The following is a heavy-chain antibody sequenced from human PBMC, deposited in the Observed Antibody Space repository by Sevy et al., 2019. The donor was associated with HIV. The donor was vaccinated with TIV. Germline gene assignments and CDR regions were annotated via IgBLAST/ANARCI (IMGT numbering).Heavy chain of an antibody. V-gene: IGHV3-30*18. CDR1: GFTFSTYG. Sequence: GGSLRLSCAASGFTFSTYGMHWVRQAPGKGLEWVAVISYDGFKTYYADSMKGRFTISRDNSKNTLYLQMNSLRVEDTDLYFCAKDGGWYNYAPSDYWGLGTLVTISS. CDR2: ISYDGFKT. D-gene: IGHD1-1*01. J-gene: IGHJ4*02. CDR3: AKDGGWYNYAPSDY.